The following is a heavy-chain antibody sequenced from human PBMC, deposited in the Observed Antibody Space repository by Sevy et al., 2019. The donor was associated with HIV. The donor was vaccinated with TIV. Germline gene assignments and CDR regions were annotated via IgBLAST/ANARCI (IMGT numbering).Heavy chain of an antibody. V-gene: IGHV3-23*01. CDR3: AKNGGLYFDSSNYD. Sequence: GGSLRLSCTASGFTFSAYAMTWFRQAPGKGLGWVSTISGVDSSTYYADSVKGRFIISRDNSKNTLYLEMNSLRVDDTAVYFCAKNGGLYFDSSNYDWGQGTLVTVSS. D-gene: IGHD3-22*01. CDR2: ISGVDSST. J-gene: IGHJ4*02. CDR1: GFTFSAYA.